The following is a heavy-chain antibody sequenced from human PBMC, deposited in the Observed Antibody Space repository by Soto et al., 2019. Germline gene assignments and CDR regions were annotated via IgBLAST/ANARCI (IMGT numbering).Heavy chain of an antibody. J-gene: IGHJ3*02. CDR2: INHSGST. D-gene: IGHD3-16*02. V-gene: IGHV4-59*12. CDR3: ARGRMITFGGVIVIWSGWSAAFDI. CDR1: DYSSSNYK. Sequence: SETLSLTCTFSDYSSSNYKWSWIRQPPGRRLEWIGYINHSGSTNFNPSLKSRVTISVDTSKNQFSLKLSSVTAADTAVYYCARGRMITFGGVIVIWSGWSAAFDIWGQGTMVTVSS.